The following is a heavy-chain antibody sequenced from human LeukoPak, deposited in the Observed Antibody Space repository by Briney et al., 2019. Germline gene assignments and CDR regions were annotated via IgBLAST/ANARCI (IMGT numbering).Heavy chain of an antibody. CDR3: ARREVRGVIDP. Sequence: SETLSLTCTVSGGSISSNSFYWGWIRQPPGKGLEWIGSIYYSGSTYYNPSLKSRVTISVDTSKNQFSLKLSSVTAADTAVYYCARREVRGVIDPWGQGTLVTVSS. CDR1: GGSISSNSFY. J-gene: IGHJ5*02. D-gene: IGHD3-10*01. V-gene: IGHV4-39*01. CDR2: IYYSGST.